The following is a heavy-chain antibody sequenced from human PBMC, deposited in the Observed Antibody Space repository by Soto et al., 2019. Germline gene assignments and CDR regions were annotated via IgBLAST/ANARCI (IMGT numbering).Heavy chain of an antibody. CDR1: GFTFSSYG. J-gene: IGHJ4*02. CDR2: IWYDGSNK. Sequence: GGSLRLSCAASGFTFSSYGMHWVRQAPGKGLEWVAVIWYDGSNKYYADSVKGRFTISRDNSKNTLYLQMNSLRAEDTAVYYCAREHNTYYDFWSGYLVDYWGQGTLVTVSS. V-gene: IGHV3-33*01. CDR3: AREHNTYYDFWSGYLVDY. D-gene: IGHD3-3*01.